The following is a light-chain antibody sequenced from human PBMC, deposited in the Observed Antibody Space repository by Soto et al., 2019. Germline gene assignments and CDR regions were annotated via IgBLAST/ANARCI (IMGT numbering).Light chain of an antibody. V-gene: IGLV1-44*01. J-gene: IGLJ2*01. CDR2: SND. CDR3: AAWDDSVKGPV. Sequence: QSVLTQPPSASGTPGQRVTISCSGTRFNIGSNTVNWYQQLPGTAPKLLISSNDGRPSGVPDRFSGSKSGTSASLAIRGLQSEDEADYYCAAWDDSVKGPVFGGGTKLTVL. CDR1: RFNIGSNT.